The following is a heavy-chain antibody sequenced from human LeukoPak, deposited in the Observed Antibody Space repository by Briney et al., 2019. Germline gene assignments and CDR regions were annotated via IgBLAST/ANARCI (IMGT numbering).Heavy chain of an antibody. CDR2: IYYSGST. V-gene: IGHV4-59*01. D-gene: IGHD3-9*01. CDR3: ARDNPPLSPYYDILTGPPRWFDP. Sequence: SETLSLTCTVSGGSISSYYWSWIRQPPGKGLEWIGYIYYSGSTNYNPSLKSRVTISVDTSKNQFSLKLSSVTAADTAVYYCARDNPPLSPYYDILTGPPRWFDPWGQGTLVTVSS. CDR1: GGSISSYY. J-gene: IGHJ5*02.